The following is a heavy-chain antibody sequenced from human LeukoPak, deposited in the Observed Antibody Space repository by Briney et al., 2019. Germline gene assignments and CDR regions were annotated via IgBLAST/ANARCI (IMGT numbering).Heavy chain of an antibody. CDR1: GFNFNTYT. D-gene: IGHD1-1*01. J-gene: IGHJ4*02. CDR2: ITGGHGAT. V-gene: IGHV3-23*01. Sequence: GGSLRLSCSASGFNFNTYTLTWVRQAPGKRPEWLSAITGGHGATYYADSVTGRFTISRDYSRNTVYLHMSALRAEDTAVYYCARDRSTDAISEYWGQGTLDAVSS. CDR3: ARDRSTDAISEY.